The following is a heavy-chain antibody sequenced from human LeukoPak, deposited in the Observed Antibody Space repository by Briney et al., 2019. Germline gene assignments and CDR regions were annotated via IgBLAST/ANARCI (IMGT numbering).Heavy chain of an antibody. CDR2: IIYSGGAT. CDR1: GFTFSRSA. V-gene: IGHV3-23*01. Sequence: GGSLRLSCAASGFTFSRSAITWVRQGPGTGLEFVASIIYSGGATYYAVSVKGRFTISRDNSKNTLYLQMNSLRAEDTALYYCAKDGLYYDGSEHVYYFDSWGQGTLVTVSS. D-gene: IGHD3-22*01. J-gene: IGHJ4*02. CDR3: AKDGLYYDGSEHVYYFDS.